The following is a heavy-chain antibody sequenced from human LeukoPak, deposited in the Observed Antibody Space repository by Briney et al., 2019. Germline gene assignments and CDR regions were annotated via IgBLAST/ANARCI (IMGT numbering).Heavy chain of an antibody. CDR2: ISAYNGNT. V-gene: IGHV1-18*01. CDR3: ARSGSGSYYYYMDV. Sequence: GASVKVSCKASGYTFTSYGISWVRQAPGQGLEWMGGISAYNGNTNYAQKLQGRVTMTTDTSTSTAYMELRSLRSDDTAVYYCARSGSGSYYYYMDVWGKGTTVTVSS. CDR1: GYTFTSYG. D-gene: IGHD1-26*01. J-gene: IGHJ6*03.